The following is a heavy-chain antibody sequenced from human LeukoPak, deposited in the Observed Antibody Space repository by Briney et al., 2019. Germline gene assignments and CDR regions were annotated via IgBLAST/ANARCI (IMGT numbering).Heavy chain of an antibody. J-gene: IGHJ4*02. D-gene: IGHD6-19*01. V-gene: IGHV4-4*07. CDR2: IYSSGST. Sequence: SETQSLXCTVSGGSISSYYWSWIRQPAGKGLECIGRIYSSGSTDYNPSLKSRVTMSVDTSNNQFSLKLNSVTAADTAVYYCARKGISGWYFDYWGQGTLVTVSS. CDR1: GGSISSYY. CDR3: ARKGISGWYFDY.